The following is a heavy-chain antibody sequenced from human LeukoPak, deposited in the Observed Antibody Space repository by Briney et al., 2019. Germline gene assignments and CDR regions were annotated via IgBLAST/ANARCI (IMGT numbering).Heavy chain of an antibody. CDR1: GFTFSSYW. Sequence: GGSLRLSCAASGFTFSSYWMHWVRQAPGKGLVWVSRINSDGSSTSYADSVKGRFTISRDNAKNTLYLQMNSLRAEDTAVYYCERGTHSSSWYGAMYYFDYWGRGTLVTVSS. J-gene: IGHJ4*02. CDR2: INSDGSST. D-gene: IGHD6-13*01. CDR3: ERGTHSSSWYGAMYYFDY. V-gene: IGHV3-74*01.